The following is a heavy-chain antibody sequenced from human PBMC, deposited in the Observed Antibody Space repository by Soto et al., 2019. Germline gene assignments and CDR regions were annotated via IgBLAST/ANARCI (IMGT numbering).Heavy chain of an antibody. CDR1: GGSISSGNW. D-gene: IGHD6-13*01. Sequence: ASETLSLTCAVSGGSISSGNWWSWVRQPPGKGLEWIGEIYHSGSTNYNPSLKSRVTISVDKSKNQFSLKLSSVTAADTAVYYCARAAMGGSSWPFDYWGQGTLVTVSS. CDR2: IYHSGST. J-gene: IGHJ4*02. CDR3: ARAAMGGSSWPFDY. V-gene: IGHV4-4*02.